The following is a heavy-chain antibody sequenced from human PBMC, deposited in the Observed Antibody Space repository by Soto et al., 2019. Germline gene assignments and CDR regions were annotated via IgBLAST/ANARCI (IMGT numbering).Heavy chain of an antibody. Sequence: SETLSLTCTVSGYSISSGYHWAWIRQPPGKGLEWLGSVHYSGNTYYNPSLKSRLTISVDKSKNQFSLNLSSVTAADTAVYYCARQDRVVAEGRWFDPWGQGTLVTVYS. CDR2: VHYSGNT. D-gene: IGHD2-15*01. CDR1: GYSISSGYH. J-gene: IGHJ5*02. V-gene: IGHV4-38-2*02. CDR3: ARQDRVVAEGRWFDP.